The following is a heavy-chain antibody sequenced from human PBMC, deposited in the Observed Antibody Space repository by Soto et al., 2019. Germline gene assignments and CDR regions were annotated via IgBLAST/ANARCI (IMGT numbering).Heavy chain of an antibody. V-gene: IGHV4-59*01. J-gene: IGHJ6*02. Sequence: PSETLSLTCTVSGGSISSYYWSWIRQPPGKGLEWIGYIYYSGSTNYNPSLKSRVTISVDTSKNQFSLKLSSVTAADTAVYYCARAPRGYSGYDFYYYYGMDVWGQGTTVTVSS. CDR1: GGSISSYY. CDR3: ARAPRGYSGYDFYYYYGMDV. D-gene: IGHD5-12*01. CDR2: IYYSGST.